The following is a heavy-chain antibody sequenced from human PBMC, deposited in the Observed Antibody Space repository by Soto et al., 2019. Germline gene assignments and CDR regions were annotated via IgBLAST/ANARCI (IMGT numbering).Heavy chain of an antibody. Sequence: QITLKESGPTLVKPTQTLTLTCTFSGFSLSTSGVGVGWIRQPPGKALEWLAVIHWNDDKHSSPSLNNRLTITKDTSKNPVVLTMINMDPEDTATYFCAHRRVNEGHDFWGQGTLVTVSS. J-gene: IGHJ4*02. V-gene: IGHV2-5*01. CDR1: GFSLSTSGVG. D-gene: IGHD1-1*01. CDR3: AHRRVNEGHDF. CDR2: IHWNDDK.